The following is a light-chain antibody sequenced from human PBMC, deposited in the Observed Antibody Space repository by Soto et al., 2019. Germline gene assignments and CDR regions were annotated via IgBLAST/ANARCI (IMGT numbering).Light chain of an antibody. CDR1: QSVSSSY. CDR3: QQYGSSPRLT. CDR2: GAS. Sequence: EIVLTQSPGTLSLSPGERATLSCRASQSVSSSYLAWYQQKPGQAPRLLIYGASSRATGIPDRFSGSGSGTDFTLTISRVEPEDFAVYYCQQYGSSPRLTFGGGTEVEIK. J-gene: IGKJ4*01. V-gene: IGKV3-20*01.